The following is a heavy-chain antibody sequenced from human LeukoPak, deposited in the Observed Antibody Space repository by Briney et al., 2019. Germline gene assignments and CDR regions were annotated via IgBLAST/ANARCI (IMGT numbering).Heavy chain of an antibody. Sequence: GGSLRLSCAASGFTFSSYGMHWVRQAPGKGLEWVAFIRYDGSNKYYADSVKGRFTISRDNSKNTLYLQMNSLRAEDTAVYYCARRRIVVVPAATYYFDYWGQGTLVTVSS. D-gene: IGHD2-2*01. V-gene: IGHV3-30*02. CDR3: ARRRIVVVPAATYYFDY. CDR2: IRYDGSNK. CDR1: GFTFSSYG. J-gene: IGHJ4*02.